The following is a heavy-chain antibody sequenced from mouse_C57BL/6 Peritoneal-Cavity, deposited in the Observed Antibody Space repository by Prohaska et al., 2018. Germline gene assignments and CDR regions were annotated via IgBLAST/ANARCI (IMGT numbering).Heavy chain of an antibody. D-gene: IGHD1-3*01. J-gene: IGHJ2*01. V-gene: IGHV6-3*01. CDR1: GITLRNHW. CDR2: IRLKSDNYAT. CDR3: TDITATFDY. Sequence: EVKLEESGGGLVQPGRSVKLSCAASGITLRNHWMNWVRQSPEKGLEWVAQIRLKSDNYATHYAESVKGRFTISRDDSKSCVYLQMNKLWAEDTGMYYCTDITATFDYWGQGTTLTVSS.